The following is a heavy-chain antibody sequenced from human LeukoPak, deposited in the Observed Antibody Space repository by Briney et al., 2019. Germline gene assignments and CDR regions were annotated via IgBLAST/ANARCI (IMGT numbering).Heavy chain of an antibody. V-gene: IGHV4-30-2*01. CDR3: ARVVTGGDYVDY. CDR2: IYHSGST. J-gene: IGHJ4*02. CDR1: GGSISSGGYY. Sequence: SQTLSLTCTVSGGSISSGGYYWSWIRQPPGKDLEWIGYIYHSGSTYYNPSLKSRVTISVDRSKNQFSLKLSSVTAANTAVYYCARVVTGGDYVDYWGQGTLVTVSS. D-gene: IGHD2-8*02.